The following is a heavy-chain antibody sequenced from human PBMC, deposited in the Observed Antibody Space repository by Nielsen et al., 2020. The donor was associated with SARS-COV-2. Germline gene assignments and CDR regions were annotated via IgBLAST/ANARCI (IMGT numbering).Heavy chain of an antibody. CDR1: GGSISNTAYY. J-gene: IGHJ4*02. D-gene: IGHD3-10*01. CDR3: ANAHGFSRTHDY. CDR2: MNDIGST. V-gene: IGHV4-39*01. Sequence: SETLSLTCTVSGGSISNTAYYWAWLRQPTGKGLVWLVSMNDIGSTFYNPSLTSRVTMSVDTSKNQFSLNLNSVTAADTAVYYCANAHGFSRTHDYGGQGTLVTVSS.